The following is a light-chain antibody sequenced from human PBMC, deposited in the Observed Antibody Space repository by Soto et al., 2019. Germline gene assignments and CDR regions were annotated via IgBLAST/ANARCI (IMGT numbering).Light chain of an antibody. CDR3: QQRSNWPT. J-gene: IGKJ5*01. CDR2: ATS. Sequence: EIVLTQSPGTLSLSPGERATLSCRASQSVSSIYLAWYQQKPGQAPSLLIYATSSRATGIPDRFSGSGSGTDFTLTISSLEPEDFAVYYCQQRSNWPTFGQGTRLEIK. V-gene: IGKV3D-20*02. CDR1: QSVSSIY.